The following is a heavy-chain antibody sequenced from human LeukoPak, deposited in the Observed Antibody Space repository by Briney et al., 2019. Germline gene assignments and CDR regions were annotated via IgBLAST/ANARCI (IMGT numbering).Heavy chain of an antibody. CDR1: GFTFSSYG. CDR3: AARRLTVTTEIDY. CDR2: IRHDGSNK. V-gene: IGHV3-30*02. Sequence: PGGSLRLTCAASGFTFSSYGMHWVRQAPGKGLEWVAFIRHDGSNKYYADSVKGRFTISRDNSKSTLYLQMNSLRPEDTAVYYCAARRLTVTTEIDYWGQGTLVTVSS. J-gene: IGHJ4*02. D-gene: IGHD4-17*01.